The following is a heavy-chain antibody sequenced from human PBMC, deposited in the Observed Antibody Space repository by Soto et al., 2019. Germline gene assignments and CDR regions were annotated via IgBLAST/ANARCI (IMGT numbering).Heavy chain of an antibody. V-gene: IGHV3-33*01. D-gene: IGHD6-13*01. J-gene: IGHJ3*02. CDR2: IWYDGSNK. CDR1: GFTFSSYG. Sequence: PGGSLRLSCAASGFTFSSYGMHWVRQAPGKGLEWVAVIWYDGSNKYYADSVKGRFTISRDNSKNTLYLQMNSLRAEDTAVYYCARDGTAAARDAFDIWGQGTMVTVSS. CDR3: ARDGTAAARDAFDI.